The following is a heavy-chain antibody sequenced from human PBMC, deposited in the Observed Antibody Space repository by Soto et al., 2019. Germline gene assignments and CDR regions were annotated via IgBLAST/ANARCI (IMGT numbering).Heavy chain of an antibody. CDR2: IIPIFGTA. D-gene: IGHD3-22*01. V-gene: IGHV1-69*13. J-gene: IGHJ4*02. CDR3: ARGGYYDSSGYSSN. Sequence: ASVKVSCKASGGTFSSYAISWVRQAPGQGLEWMGGIIPIFGTANYAQKFQGRVTITADESTSTAYMELSSLRSEDTAVYYCARGGYYDSSGYSSNWGQGTLVTVSS. CDR1: GGTFSSYA.